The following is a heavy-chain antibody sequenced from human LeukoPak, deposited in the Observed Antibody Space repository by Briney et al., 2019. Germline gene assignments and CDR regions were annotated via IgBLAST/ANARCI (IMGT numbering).Heavy chain of an antibody. Sequence: PGGSLRLSCSTSGFTFSHFGMHWARQAPGKGLEWVAVIWSDGSNRYYGDSVKGRFTISRDNSENSVYLHMNNLRVEDTAVYYCAKDAQRGFDYSNSLESWGQGTLVIVSS. D-gene: IGHD4-11*01. CDR3: AKDAQRGFDYSNSLES. J-gene: IGHJ5*01. CDR1: GFTFSHFG. V-gene: IGHV3-33*06. CDR2: IWSDGSNR.